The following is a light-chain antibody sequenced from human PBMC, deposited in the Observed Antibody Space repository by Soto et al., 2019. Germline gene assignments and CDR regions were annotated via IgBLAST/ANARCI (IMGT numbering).Light chain of an antibody. V-gene: IGKV2D-29*01. CDR3: MQSLQRPLT. Sequence: EIVMTQTPLSLSVSPGQPASISCKSSQSLLKSDGETYLYWYLQKPGQPPQLLIYEVFNRFTGVPERFSGSGSGTDCTLTISRVEADDVGVYFCMQSLQRPLTFGGGTKVEIK. J-gene: IGKJ4*01. CDR1: QSLLKSDGETY. CDR2: EVF.